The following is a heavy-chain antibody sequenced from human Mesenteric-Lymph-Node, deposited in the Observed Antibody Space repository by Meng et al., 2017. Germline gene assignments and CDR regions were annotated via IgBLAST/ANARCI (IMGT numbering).Heavy chain of an antibody. CDR2: INPNSGGT. CDR3: ARDLFDWLQTLGY. J-gene: IGHJ4*02. V-gene: IGHV1-2*02. CDR1: GYTFTGYY. Sequence: ASVKVSCKASGYTFTGYYLHWVRQAPGQGLEWMGWINPNSGGTKYAEKFQGRVTMTRDTSISTAYMELSSLRSDDTAVYYCARDLFDWLQTLGYWGQGTLVTVSS. D-gene: IGHD3-9*01.